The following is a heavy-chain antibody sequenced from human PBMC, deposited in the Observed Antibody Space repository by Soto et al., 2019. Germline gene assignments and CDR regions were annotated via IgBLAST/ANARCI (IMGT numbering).Heavy chain of an antibody. Sequence: GSLRLSCAASGFTFSSYAMSWVRQAPGKGLEWVGRSRNKANSYTTEYAASVKGRFIISRDDSKNSLYLQMNSLKTEDTAVYYCAKDPGGRYCFNSTCNYYYGMDVWGQGTTVTVSS. D-gene: IGHD2-15*01. V-gene: IGHV3-72*01. CDR2: SRNKANSYTT. J-gene: IGHJ6*02. CDR1: GFTFSSYA. CDR3: AKDPGGRYCFNSTCNYYYGMDV.